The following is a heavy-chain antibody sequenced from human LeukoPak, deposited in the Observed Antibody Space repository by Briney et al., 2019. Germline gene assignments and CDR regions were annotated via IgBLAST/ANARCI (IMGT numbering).Heavy chain of an antibody. CDR3: AKMKGHPLQKYYMDV. CDR1: GFTFSGFA. J-gene: IGHJ6*01. Sequence: GGSLRLSCAASGFTFSGFALSWVRRTPGKGLEWVSGISGSGDNTLYAASVKGRFTISRDNSKNTLYLEMNSLRAEDTAIYYCAKMKGHPLQKYYMDVWGQGTTVTVSS. CDR2: ISGSGDNT. D-gene: IGHD2/OR15-2a*01. V-gene: IGHV3-23*01.